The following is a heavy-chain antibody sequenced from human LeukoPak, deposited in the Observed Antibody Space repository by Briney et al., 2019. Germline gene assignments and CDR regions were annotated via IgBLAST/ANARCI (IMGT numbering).Heavy chain of an antibody. CDR2: ISSSSSYI. CDR3: ARDRSGSYSAFDI. J-gene: IGHJ3*02. Sequence: GGSLRLSCAASGFTFSSYSMNWVPQAPGKGLEWVSPISSSSSYIYYADSVKGRFTISRDNAKNSLYLQMNSLRAEDTAVYYCARDRSGSYSAFDIWGQGTMVTVSS. D-gene: IGHD1-26*01. V-gene: IGHV3-21*01. CDR1: GFTFSSYS.